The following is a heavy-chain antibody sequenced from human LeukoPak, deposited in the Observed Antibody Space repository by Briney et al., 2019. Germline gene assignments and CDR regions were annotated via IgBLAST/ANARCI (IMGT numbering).Heavy chain of an antibody. V-gene: IGHV4-39*07. CDR3: ARSHGRQGAFDI. CDR1: GGSISSSSYY. D-gene: IGHD1-26*01. CDR2: IYYSGST. J-gene: IGHJ3*02. Sequence: PSETLSLTCTVSGGSISSSSYYWGWIRQPPGKGLEWIGSIYYSGSTYYNPSLKSRVTISVDTSKNQFSLKLSSVTAADTAVYYCARSHGRQGAFDIWGQGTMVTVSS.